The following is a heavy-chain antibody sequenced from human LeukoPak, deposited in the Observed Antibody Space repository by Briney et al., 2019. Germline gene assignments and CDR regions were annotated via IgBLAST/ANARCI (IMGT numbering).Heavy chain of an antibody. CDR1: GFTFGDYA. V-gene: IGHV3-30-3*01. J-gene: IGHJ4*02. Sequence: GGSLRLSCTGSGFTFGDYAMTWFRQAPGKGLEWVSVLSYDGSNKYYADSVKGRFTISRDDSKNTLYLQMNSLRAEDTAVYYCARSVAFYYFDYWGQGTLVTVSS. CDR3: ARSVAFYYFDY. D-gene: IGHD2/OR15-2a*01. CDR2: LSYDGSNK.